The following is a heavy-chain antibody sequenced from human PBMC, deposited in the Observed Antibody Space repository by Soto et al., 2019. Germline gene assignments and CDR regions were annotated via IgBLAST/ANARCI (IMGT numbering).Heavy chain of an antibody. CDR1: GFTFSSYG. CDR3: ARLRFLGAYGMDV. V-gene: IGHV3-30*03. D-gene: IGHD3-3*01. CDR2: ISYDGSNK. Sequence: AGGSLRLSCAASGFTFSSYGMHWVRQAPGKGLEWVAVISYDGSNKYYADSVKGRFTISRDNSKNTLYLQMNSLRAEDTAVYYCARLRFLGAYGMDVWGQGTTVTVSS. J-gene: IGHJ6*02.